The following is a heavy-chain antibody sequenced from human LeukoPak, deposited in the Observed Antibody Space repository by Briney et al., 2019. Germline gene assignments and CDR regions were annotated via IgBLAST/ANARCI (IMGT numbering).Heavy chain of an antibody. J-gene: IGHJ4*02. V-gene: IGHV4-61*02. D-gene: IGHD4-11*01. CDR2: IYTSGST. Sequence: SETLSLTCTVSGGSISSGSYYWSWIRQPAGKGLEWIGRIYTSGSTNYNPSLKSRVTISVDTSKNQFSLKLSSVTAADTAVYYCARYGGLGVTTSPHFDYWGQGTLVTVSS. CDR1: GGSISSGSYY. CDR3: ARYGGLGVTTSPHFDY.